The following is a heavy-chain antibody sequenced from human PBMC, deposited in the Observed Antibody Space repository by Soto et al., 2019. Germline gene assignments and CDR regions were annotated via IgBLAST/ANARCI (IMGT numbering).Heavy chain of an antibody. CDR2: INSDGSST. CDR3: ARDSLNYYPGYCSGGSCYEFDY. Sequence: GGSLRLSCAASGFTFSSYWMHWVRQAPGKGLVWVSRINSDGSSTSYADSVKGRFTISRDNARNTLYLQMNSLRAEDTAVYYCARDSLNYYPGYCSGGSCYEFDYWGQGTLVTVSS. J-gene: IGHJ4*02. CDR1: GFTFSSYW. V-gene: IGHV3-74*01. D-gene: IGHD2-15*01.